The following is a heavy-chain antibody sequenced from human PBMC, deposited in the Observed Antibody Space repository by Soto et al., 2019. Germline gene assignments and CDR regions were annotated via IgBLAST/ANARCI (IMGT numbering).Heavy chain of an antibody. V-gene: IGHV1-18*01. CDR1: GGTFSSYT. J-gene: IGHJ4*02. Sequence: GAPVEVSCKASGGTFSSYTISSARQAPGQGTDWMGWISAYNGNTNYAQKLQGRVTMTTDTSTSTAYMELRSLRSDDTAVYYCASMPLRYFDWENLEPYFDYWGQGTLVTVSS. CDR2: ISAYNGNT. D-gene: IGHD3-9*01. CDR3: ASMPLRYFDWENLEPYFDY.